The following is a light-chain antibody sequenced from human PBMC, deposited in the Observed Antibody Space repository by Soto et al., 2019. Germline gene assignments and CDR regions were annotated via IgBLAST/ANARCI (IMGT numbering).Light chain of an antibody. CDR1: QGISSY. CDR3: QQLNSYPLT. Sequence: IQLTQSPSSLSASVGDRVTITCRASQGISSYLACYQQKPGKAPKLLIYAASTLQSGVPSRFSGSGSGTDFTLTIRSLQPEDFATYYCQQLNSYPLTFGQGTKVEIK. V-gene: IGKV1-9*01. CDR2: AAS. J-gene: IGKJ1*01.